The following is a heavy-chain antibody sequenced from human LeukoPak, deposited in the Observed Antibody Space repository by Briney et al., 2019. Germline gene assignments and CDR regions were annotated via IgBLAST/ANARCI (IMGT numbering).Heavy chain of an antibody. CDR1: GLTFSSYE. CDR3: IPPAAGLRRTISTEYFQH. Sequence: PGGSLRLSCAAAGLTFSSYEMYWVRQAPGRGLEWVSYISGSGETIYYADSVKGRFTISRDNANKSLYLHMSSLRVEDTAIYYCIPPAAGLRRTISTEYFQHWGQGALVTVST. CDR2: ISGSGETI. V-gene: IGHV3-48*03. J-gene: IGHJ1*01. D-gene: IGHD6-13*01.